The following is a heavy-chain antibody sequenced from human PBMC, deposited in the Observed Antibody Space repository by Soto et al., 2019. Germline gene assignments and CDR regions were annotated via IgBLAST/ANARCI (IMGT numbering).Heavy chain of an antibody. V-gene: IGHV3-48*02. D-gene: IGHD3-3*01. Sequence: EVQLVESGGGLGQPGGSLRLSCVVSGFTFSTSSMNWVRQAPGKGLEWVSYISSSSNTIYADSVKGRFTISRDNAKNSLYLQMNSLRDEATAVYYCARVIWSGYLTSDYWGQGTLVTVSS. CDR2: ISSSSNTI. CDR3: ARVIWSGYLTSDY. J-gene: IGHJ4*02. CDR1: GFTFSTSS.